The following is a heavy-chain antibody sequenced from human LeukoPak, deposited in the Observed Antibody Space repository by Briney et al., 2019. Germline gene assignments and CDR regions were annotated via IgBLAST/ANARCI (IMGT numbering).Heavy chain of an antibody. J-gene: IGHJ3*02. CDR3: ARGLGYCSSTSCADAFDI. D-gene: IGHD2-2*01. V-gene: IGHV1-18*01. CDR1: GYTFTSYG. CDR2: ISAYNGNT. Sequence: ASVKVPCKASGYTFTSYGISWVRQAPGQGLEWMGWISAYNGNTNYAQKLQGRVTMTTDTSTSTAYMELRSLRSDDTAVYYCARGLGYCSSTSCADAFDIWGQGTMVTVSS.